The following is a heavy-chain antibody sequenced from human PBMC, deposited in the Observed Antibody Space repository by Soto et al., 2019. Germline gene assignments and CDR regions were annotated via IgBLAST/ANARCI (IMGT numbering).Heavy chain of an antibody. CDR2: INWDGDFI. Sequence: EVQLVESGGGLVQPGRSLRLSCAASGITFDDFAMHWVRQAPGKGLEWVSGINWDGDFIDYADSVKGRLTISRDKAQNSLYLQMTNLGREDTALYFCAVGSSSSFYGLTYWGQGTLVTVSS. CDR1: GITFDDFA. V-gene: IGHV3-9*01. CDR3: AVGSSSSFYGLTY. D-gene: IGHD3-3*01. J-gene: IGHJ4*02.